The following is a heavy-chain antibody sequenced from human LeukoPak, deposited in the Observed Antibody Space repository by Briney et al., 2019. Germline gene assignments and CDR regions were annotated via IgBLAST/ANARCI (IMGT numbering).Heavy chain of an antibody. CDR3: ARDLYDFWSGYWALGAFDI. Sequence: GGSLRLSCAASGFTFSSYWMSWVRQAPGKGLEWVANIKQDGSEKYYVDSVKGRFTISRDNAKNSLYLQMNSLRAEDTAVYYCARDLYDFWSGYWALGAFDIWGQGTMVTVSS. CDR1: GFTFSSYW. D-gene: IGHD3-3*01. CDR2: IKQDGSEK. V-gene: IGHV3-7*01. J-gene: IGHJ3*02.